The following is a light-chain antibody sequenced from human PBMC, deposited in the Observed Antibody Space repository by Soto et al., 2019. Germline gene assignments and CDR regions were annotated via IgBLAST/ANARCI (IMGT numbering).Light chain of an antibody. CDR3: SSYTSRSTLYV. CDR2: NVN. CDR1: SSDVGSYDY. J-gene: IGLJ1*01. Sequence: QSALIQPPSVSGSPGQSVTISCTGTSSDVGSYDYVSWYQQHPGTVPKPMIYNVNTRPSGVPDRFSGSKSGNTASMTISGLQADDEGYYYCSSYTSRSTLYVFGTGTKVTVL. V-gene: IGLV2-18*02.